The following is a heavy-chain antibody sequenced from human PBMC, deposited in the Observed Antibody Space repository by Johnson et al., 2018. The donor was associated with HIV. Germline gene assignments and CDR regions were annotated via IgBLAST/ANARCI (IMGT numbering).Heavy chain of an antibody. CDR2: ISYDGANK. J-gene: IGHJ3*02. CDR3: ARDSGAPGNDAFDI. CDR1: GLNFSSYA. D-gene: IGHD1-26*01. V-gene: IGHV3-30*04. Sequence: VQLVESGGGVVQPGRSLRLYCAASGLNFSSYARHWVRQAQGKGLEWVAVISYDGANKYYADSVKGRFTISRDNSKNTLYLQMNSLRPEDTALYFCARDSGAPGNDAFDIWGQGTMVTVSS.